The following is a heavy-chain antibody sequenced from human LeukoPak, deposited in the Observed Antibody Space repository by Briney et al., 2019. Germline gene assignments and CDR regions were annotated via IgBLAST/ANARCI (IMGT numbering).Heavy chain of an antibody. CDR1: GGSISNGGYY. CDR3: ARGGTMVRTKGYFDY. Sequence: SQTLSLTCTVSGGSISNGGYYCSWIRQHPGEGLEWIGYIYYGGSTYYNPSLKSRVTISVDMSKNQFSLKLSSVTAADTAVYYCARGGTMVRTKGYFDYWGQGTLVTVSS. CDR2: IYYGGST. J-gene: IGHJ4*02. D-gene: IGHD3-10*01. V-gene: IGHV4-31*03.